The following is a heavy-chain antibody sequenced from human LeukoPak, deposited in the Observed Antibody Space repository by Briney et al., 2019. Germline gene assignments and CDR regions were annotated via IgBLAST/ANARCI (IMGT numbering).Heavy chain of an antibody. CDR2: IRYDGSNK. CDR1: GFTFSSYG. D-gene: IGHD3-10*01. CDR3: AKTSWVPHVLLWFGEQTSREY. J-gene: IGHJ4*02. V-gene: IGHV3-30*02. Sequence: PGGSLRLSCAASGFTFSSYGMHWVRQAPGKGLEWVAFIRYDGSNKYYADSVKGRFTIFRDNSKNTLYLQMNSLRAEDTAVYYCAKTSWVPHVLLWFGEQTSREYWGQGTLVTVSS.